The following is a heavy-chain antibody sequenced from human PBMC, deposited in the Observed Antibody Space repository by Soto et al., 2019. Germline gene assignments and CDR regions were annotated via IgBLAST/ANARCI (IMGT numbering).Heavy chain of an antibody. CDR1: GYTFTSYG. Sequence: GASVKVSCKASGYTFTSYGISWVRQAPGQGLEWMGWISAYNGNTNYAQNFQDRVTMTTDTSTTTSYMELRSLTPDDTAIYYCASAYVYGSDYYYYGMDVWGQGTTVTVSS. CDR2: ISAYNGNT. D-gene: IGHD3-10*01. J-gene: IGHJ6*02. V-gene: IGHV1-18*01. CDR3: ASAYVYGSDYYYYGMDV.